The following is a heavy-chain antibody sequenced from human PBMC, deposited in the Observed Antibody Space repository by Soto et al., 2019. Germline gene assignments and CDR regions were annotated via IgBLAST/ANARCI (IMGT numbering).Heavy chain of an antibody. V-gene: IGHV3-33*01. CDR2: LWYDGSTK. D-gene: IGHD6-19*01. Sequence: SLRLSCAASGFTFGSYGMHWVRQAPGKGLEWVAVLWYDGSTKYYADSVKGRFTISRDNSKNTLYLQMNSLRAEDTAVYYCARIHGSGRDDAFDIWGQGTMVPVSS. CDR3: ARIHGSGRDDAFDI. CDR1: GFTFGSYG. J-gene: IGHJ3*02.